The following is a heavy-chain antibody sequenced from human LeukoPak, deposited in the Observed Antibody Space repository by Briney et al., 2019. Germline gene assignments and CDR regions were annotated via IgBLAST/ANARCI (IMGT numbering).Heavy chain of an antibody. Sequence: GGSLRLSCAASGFSFDDYGMSWVRQAPGKGLEWVSGINWNGGSTGYADSVKGRFTISRDNAKNSLSLQMNSLRAEDTAVYYCARAWSRVDAFDIWGQGTVVTVFS. D-gene: IGHD2-8*02. V-gene: IGHV3-20*04. CDR1: GFSFDDYG. J-gene: IGHJ3*02. CDR3: ARAWSRVDAFDI. CDR2: INWNGGST.